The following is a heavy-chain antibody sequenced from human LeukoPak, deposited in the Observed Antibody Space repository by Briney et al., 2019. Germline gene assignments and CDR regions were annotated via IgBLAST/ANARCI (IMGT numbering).Heavy chain of an antibody. CDR3: AREGHYDSRGPDY. J-gene: IGHJ4*02. Sequence: GGSLRLSCAASGFTFSGYWMHWVRQAPGKGLVWVSRIKTDGTSISYADSVKGRFTVSRDNAKNTLYVQMNSLRAEDAAVYYCAREGHYDSRGPDYWGQGTLVTVSS. CDR1: GFTFSGYW. CDR2: IKTDGTSI. D-gene: IGHD3-22*01. V-gene: IGHV3-74*01.